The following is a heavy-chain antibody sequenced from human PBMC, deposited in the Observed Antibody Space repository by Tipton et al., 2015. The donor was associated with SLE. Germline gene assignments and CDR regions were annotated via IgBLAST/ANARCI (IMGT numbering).Heavy chain of an antibody. CDR1: GGSISSYY. CDR2: IYTSGST. Sequence: TLSLTCTVSGGSISSYYWSWIRQPAGKGLEWIGGIYTSGSTNYNPSLKSQVTMSVDTSKNQFSLKLSSVTAADTAVYYCASLRIAAAGRGNFDYWGQGGLVIVSS. V-gene: IGHV4-4*07. D-gene: IGHD6-13*01. J-gene: IGHJ4*02. CDR3: ASLRIAAAGRGNFDY.